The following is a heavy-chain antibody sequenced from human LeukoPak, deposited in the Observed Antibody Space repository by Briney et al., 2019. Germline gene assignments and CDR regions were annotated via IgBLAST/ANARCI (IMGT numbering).Heavy chain of an antibody. CDR1: GFTFSTYG. V-gene: IGHV3-33*01. J-gene: IGHJ4*02. CDR3: ARASPGYCSSTSCYSTYFDY. Sequence: GGSLRLSCAASGFTFSTYGLHWVRQAPGKGLEWVALIWYDGSKKYYADSVKGRFTISRDYSKNTLYLQMNSLRVEDTAVYYCARASPGYCSSTSCYSTYFDYWGQGTLVTVSS. CDR2: IWYDGSKK. D-gene: IGHD2-2*01.